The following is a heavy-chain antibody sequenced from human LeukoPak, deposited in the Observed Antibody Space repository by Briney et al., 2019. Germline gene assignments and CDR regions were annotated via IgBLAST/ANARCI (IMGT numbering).Heavy chain of an antibody. CDR3: ATVSSGWYFY. CDR2: IFPGDSAT. V-gene: IGHV5-51*01. J-gene: IGHJ4*02. CDR1: GYTFTNYW. D-gene: IGHD6-19*01. Sequence: GESLKISCKASGYTFTNYWIGWVRQMPGKGLEWMGIIFPGDSATRYSPSFQGQVTISADMSIGTAYLQWSSLKTSDTAMYYCATVSSGWYFYWGQGTLVTVSS.